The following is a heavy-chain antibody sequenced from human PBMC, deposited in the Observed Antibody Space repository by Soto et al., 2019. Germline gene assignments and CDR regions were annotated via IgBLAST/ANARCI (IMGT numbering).Heavy chain of an antibody. Sequence: QPQLHESGPGLVKPSETLSLICTVTGDSLIISRYFCAWVRQPPGKGLECIGSVHYSGSTYSNPSVESRVTMSLYTSKQKFSLTFTSLSAAFMAVFYFARHDWTGTSYFDYWGQGALVTVSS. CDR1: GDSLIISRYF. D-gene: IGHD2-8*02. CDR2: VHYSGST. V-gene: IGHV4-39*01. J-gene: IGHJ4*02. CDR3: ARHDWTGTSYFDY.